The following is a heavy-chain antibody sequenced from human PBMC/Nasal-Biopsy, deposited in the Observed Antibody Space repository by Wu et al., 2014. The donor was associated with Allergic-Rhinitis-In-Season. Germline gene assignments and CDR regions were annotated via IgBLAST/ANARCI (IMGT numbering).Heavy chain of an antibody. Sequence: LVKPTQTLTLTCTFSGFSLTTRGVGVGWIRQPPGKALKWLAFIYWDDDKRYSPSLRSRLTITKDTSKNQVVLTMTNMDPVDTGTYYCARDIMVRGAWVPFDSWGQGTLVTVSS. CDR3: ARDIMVRGAWVPFDS. J-gene: IGHJ5*01. CDR2: IYWDDDK. V-gene: IGHV2-5*02. D-gene: IGHD3-10*01. CDR1: GFSLTTRGVG.